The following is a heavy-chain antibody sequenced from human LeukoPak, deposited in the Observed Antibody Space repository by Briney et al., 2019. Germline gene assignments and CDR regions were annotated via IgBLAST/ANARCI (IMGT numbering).Heavy chain of an antibody. CDR1: GGSISSYY. D-gene: IGHD3-10*01. V-gene: IGHV4-59*08. CDR2: IYYSGST. J-gene: IGHJ3*02. CDR3: ARSPRGSGSSTLLGVAFDI. Sequence: SETLSLTCTVSGGSISSYYWSWIRQPPGKGLEWIGYIYYSGSTNYKPSLKSRVTISVETSKNQFSLKLSSVTAPDTAVYYCARSPRGSGSSTLLGVAFDIWGQGTMVTVSS.